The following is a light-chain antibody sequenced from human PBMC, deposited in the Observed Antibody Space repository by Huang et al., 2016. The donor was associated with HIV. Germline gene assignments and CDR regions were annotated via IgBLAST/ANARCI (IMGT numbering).Light chain of an antibody. CDR3: QQYYSTPG. CDR1: QSVLDRSNKRNY. J-gene: IGKJ1*01. Sequence: DIVMTLSPDSLPVSLCERAPIHCKSSQSVLDRSNKRNYIAWYKHKHGQPPKLLVYWAAVLESGVPDRVRGSVSGTDSTLTINNLQAEDVALYYCQQYYSTPGFGQGTRVDI. CDR2: WAA. V-gene: IGKV4-1*01.